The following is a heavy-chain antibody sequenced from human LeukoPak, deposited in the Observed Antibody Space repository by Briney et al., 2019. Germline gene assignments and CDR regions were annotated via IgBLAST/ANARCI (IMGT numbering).Heavy chain of an antibody. Sequence: SETLSLTCIVSGGSISSYYWSWIRQPPGKGLEWIGNIYSSGTTNHNPSLKSRVTISMDTSKNQFSLKLSSVTAADTAVYYCARGNTGYFDYWGQGTLVTVSS. J-gene: IGHJ4*02. V-gene: IGHV4-59*13. CDR2: IYSSGTT. CDR1: GGSISSYY. CDR3: ARGNTGYFDY.